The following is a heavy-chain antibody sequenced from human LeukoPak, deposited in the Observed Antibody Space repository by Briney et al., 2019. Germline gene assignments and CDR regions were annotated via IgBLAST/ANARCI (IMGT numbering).Heavy chain of an antibody. D-gene: IGHD6-13*01. CDR2: INPNSGGT. J-gene: IGHJ3*02. CDR3: ARGIAAAGTVDGAFDI. Sequence: GASVKVSXKASGYTFTGYYMHWVRQAPGQGFEWMGRINPNSGGTNYAQKFQGRVTMTRDTSISTAYMELSRLRSDDTAVYYCARGIAAAGTVDGAFDIWGQGTMVTVSS. CDR1: GYTFTGYY. V-gene: IGHV1-2*06.